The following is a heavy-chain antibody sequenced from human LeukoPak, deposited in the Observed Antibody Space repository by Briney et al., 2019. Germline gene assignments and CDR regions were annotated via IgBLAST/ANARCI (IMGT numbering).Heavy chain of an antibody. CDR3: ARVPSKRYGSGSYQKNNWFDP. CDR1: GYTFTSYD. J-gene: IGHJ5*02. D-gene: IGHD3-10*01. V-gene: IGHV1-8*01. CDR2: MNPNSGNT. Sequence: ASVKVSCKASGYTFTSYDINWVRQATGQGLEWMGWMNPNSGNTGYAQKFQGRVTVTRNTSISTAYMELSSLRSEDTAVYYCARVPSKRYGSGSYQKNNWFDPWGQGTLVTVSS.